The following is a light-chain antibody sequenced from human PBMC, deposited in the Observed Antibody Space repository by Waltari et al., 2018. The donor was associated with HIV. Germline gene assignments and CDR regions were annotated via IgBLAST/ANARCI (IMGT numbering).Light chain of an antibody. Sequence: SSELTQPSSVSVSPGQTARNTCPGAVLAKKYARWFQQKPGQAPVLVIYKDSERPSGIPERFSGSSSGTTVTLTISGAQVEDEADYYCYSAADNNLRVFGGGTKLTVL. CDR2: KDS. CDR3: YSAADNNLRV. V-gene: IGLV3-27*01. J-gene: IGLJ3*02. CDR1: VLAKKY.